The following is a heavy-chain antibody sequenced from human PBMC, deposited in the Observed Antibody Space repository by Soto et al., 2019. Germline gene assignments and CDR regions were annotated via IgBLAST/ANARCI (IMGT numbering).Heavy chain of an antibody. CDR2: ISASDGST. Sequence: VQSGGEVKKPGASVRVSCKASGYAFSFGFSWVRQAPGQGLEWMGWISASDGSTNSAQKFRGRISLTSDTSTHSAYLDVLSLTSDATGVYFCATYYFGSGSYYRFDNWGQGTLVTVSS. CDR3: ATYYFGSGSYYRFDN. D-gene: IGHD3-10*01. J-gene: IGHJ4*02. V-gene: IGHV1-18*01. CDR1: GYAFSFG.